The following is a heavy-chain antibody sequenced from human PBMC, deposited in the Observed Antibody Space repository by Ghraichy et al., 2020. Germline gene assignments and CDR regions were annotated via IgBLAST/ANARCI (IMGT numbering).Heavy chain of an antibody. CDR3: AKDRDIVVVPAAHDAFDI. CDR2: IRYDGSNK. J-gene: IGHJ3*02. D-gene: IGHD2-2*01. V-gene: IGHV3-30*02. Sequence: GGSLRLSCAASGFTFSSYGMHWVRQAPGKGLEWVAFIRYDGSNKYYADSVKGRFTISRDNSKNTLYLQMNSLRAEDTAVYYCAKDRDIVVVPAAHDAFDIWGQGTMVTVSS. CDR1: GFTFSSYG.